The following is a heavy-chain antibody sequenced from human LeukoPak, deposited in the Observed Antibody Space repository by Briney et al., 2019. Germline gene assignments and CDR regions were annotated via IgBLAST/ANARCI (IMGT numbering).Heavy chain of an antibody. V-gene: IGHV4-34*01. CDR2: INRSGST. J-gene: IGHJ5*02. D-gene: IGHD3-22*01. Sequence: SETLSLTCAVYGGSFSDYYWSWIRQPPGKGLEWIGEINRSGSTNYNPSLKSRVTISVDTSKNQFSLKLSSVTAADTAVYYCARGPFLLLGYPRGWFDPWGQGTLVTVSS. CDR3: ARGPFLLLGYPRGWFDP. CDR1: GGSFSDYY.